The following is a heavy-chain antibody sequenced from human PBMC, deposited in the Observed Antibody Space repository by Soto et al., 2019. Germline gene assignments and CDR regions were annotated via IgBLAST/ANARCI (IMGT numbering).Heavy chain of an antibody. D-gene: IGHD6-6*01. CDR3: ARHGQLVEPWFDP. J-gene: IGHJ5*02. CDR1: GGSISSSSYY. V-gene: IGHV4-39*01. Sequence: SETLSLTCTVSGGSISSSSYYWGWIRQPPGKGLEWIGSIYYSGSTYYNPSLKSRVTISVDTSKNQFSLKLSSVTAADTAVYYCARHGQLVEPWFDPWGQGTLVTVSS. CDR2: IYYSGST.